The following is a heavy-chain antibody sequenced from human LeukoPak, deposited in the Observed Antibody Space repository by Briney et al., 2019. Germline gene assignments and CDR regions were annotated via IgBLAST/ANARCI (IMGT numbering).Heavy chain of an antibody. J-gene: IGHJ4*02. CDR3: AKGPPDSSNWYKRTEG. D-gene: IGHD6-13*01. V-gene: IGHV3-43*01. CDR1: GFTFDDYT. Sequence: GGSLRLSCAASGFTFDDYTMHWVRQAPGKGLEWVSLISWDGGSTYYADSVKGRFTISRDNSKNSLYLQMNSLRVEDTAVYYCAKGPPDSSNWYKRTEGWGQGTLVTVSS. CDR2: ISWDGGST.